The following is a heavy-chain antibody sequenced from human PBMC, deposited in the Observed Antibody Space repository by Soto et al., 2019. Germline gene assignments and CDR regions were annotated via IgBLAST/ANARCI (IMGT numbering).Heavy chain of an antibody. CDR2: IWYDGSKR. CDR3: AGSYCTNGICYTNSYYFMDV. J-gene: IGHJ6*03. D-gene: IGHD2-8*01. Sequence: GGSLRLSCVASSFTFINAWMTWVRQAPGKGLEWVAVIWYDGSKRYYADSVKGRFTISRDNSKNTLYLQMNSLRAEDTAVYYCAGSYCTNGICYTNSYYFMDVCAQGTSVTGSS. V-gene: IGHV3-33*08. CDR1: SFTFINAW.